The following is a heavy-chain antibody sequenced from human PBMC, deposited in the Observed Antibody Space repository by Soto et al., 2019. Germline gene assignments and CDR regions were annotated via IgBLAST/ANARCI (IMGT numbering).Heavy chain of an antibody. J-gene: IGHJ6*02. CDR1: GITFSSYA. CDR3: ARDNKGYFAAAGDYYGMDV. Sequence: GGSLRLSCAGSGITFSSYAMSWVRQAPGKGLEWVSAISGSGARTNYADSVKGRFTISRDNSKNTLFLQMNSLRAEDTAVYYCARDNKGYFAAAGDYYGMDVWGQGTTVTVYS. CDR2: ISGSGART. D-gene: IGHD6-13*01. V-gene: IGHV3-23*01.